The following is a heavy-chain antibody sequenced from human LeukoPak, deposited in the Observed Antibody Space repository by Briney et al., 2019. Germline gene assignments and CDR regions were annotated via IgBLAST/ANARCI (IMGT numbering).Heavy chain of an antibody. D-gene: IGHD3-22*01. CDR1: GFSLSATGVG. CDR2: IYWNDDK. CDR3: AHRLRGERYDSTGYHRRFDY. V-gene: IGHV2-5*01. Sequence: SGPTLVKPTQTLTLTCTFSGFSLSATGVGVGWIRQPPGKALEWLALIYWNDDKRYSPPLESRLTITKDTSKNQVVLTMTNMDPVDTATYYCAHRLRGERYDSTGYHRRFDYWGQGTLVTVSS. J-gene: IGHJ4*02.